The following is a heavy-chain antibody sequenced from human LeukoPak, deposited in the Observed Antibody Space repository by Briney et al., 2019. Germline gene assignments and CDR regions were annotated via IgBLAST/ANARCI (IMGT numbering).Heavy chain of an antibody. J-gene: IGHJ5*02. CDR1: GYTFTGYY. V-gene: IGHV1-2*02. CDR3: ARDHRFDP. Sequence: GASVKVSCKASGYTFTGYYMHWVRQAPGQGLEWMGSISPNSGGTDYAQKFQGRVTMTTDTSISTAYMELSRLRSDDTAVYYCARDHRFDPWGQGTLVTVSS. CDR2: ISPNSGGT.